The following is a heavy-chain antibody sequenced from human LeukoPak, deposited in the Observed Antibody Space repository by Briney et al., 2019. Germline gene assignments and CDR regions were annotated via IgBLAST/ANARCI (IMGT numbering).Heavy chain of an antibody. J-gene: IGHJ6*02. Sequence: ASVKVSCKASGYTFTSYDINWVRQATGQGLEWMGWMNPNSGNTGYAQKFQGRVAMTRNTSISTAYMELSSLRSEDTAVYYCARGEYQLLYYYYYGMDVWGQGALVIVSS. D-gene: IGHD2-2*01. CDR1: GYTFTSYD. CDR2: MNPNSGNT. V-gene: IGHV1-8*01. CDR3: ARGEYQLLYYYYYGMDV.